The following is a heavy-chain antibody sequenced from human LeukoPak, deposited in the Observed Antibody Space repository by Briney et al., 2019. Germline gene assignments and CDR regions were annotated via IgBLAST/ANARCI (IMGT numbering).Heavy chain of an antibody. CDR2: ISYDGSNK. J-gene: IGHJ6*02. Sequence: GGSLRLSCAASGFTFSSYGMHWVRQAPGKGLEWVAVISYDGSNKYYADSVKGRFTISRDNSKNTLYLQMNSLRAEDTAVYCCAKDGGYDFWSGYYTGYYYGMDVWGQGTTVTVSS. V-gene: IGHV3-30*18. D-gene: IGHD3-3*01. CDR1: GFTFSSYG. CDR3: AKDGGYDFWSGYYTGYYYGMDV.